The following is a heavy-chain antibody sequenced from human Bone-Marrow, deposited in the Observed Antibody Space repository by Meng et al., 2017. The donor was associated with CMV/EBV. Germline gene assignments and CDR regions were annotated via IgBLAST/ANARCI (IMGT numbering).Heavy chain of an antibody. J-gene: IGHJ4*02. CDR2: IQVIGHT. D-gene: IGHD1-7*01. V-gene: IGHV4-4*07. CDR3: ARDGGLELRFPQWAFDY. Sequence: QGPFQESGPGLGKPSETLSLTCIVSCSSIKNYNWNWVRQPAGQGLEWIGLIQVIGHTVYNPSLKSRVTESLDASKSQFSLKLSSVTAADTAVYYCARDGGLELRFPQWAFDYWGQGTLVTVSS. CDR1: CSSIKNYN.